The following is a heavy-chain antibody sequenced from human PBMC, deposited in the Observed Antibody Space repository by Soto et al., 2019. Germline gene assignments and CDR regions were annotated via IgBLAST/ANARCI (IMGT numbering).Heavy chain of an antibody. CDR1: GFSFSDFC. Sequence: QVQLVESGGGLVEPGGSLRLSCTASGFSFSDFCMGWIRQAPGQGLEWVSYIGTTGSPIYYADSVKGRFTVSRDNAKNSLFLQMNSLRGEDTAVYFCGRDLQALLSSANTRQPGDVCGKGTTVTVSS. V-gene: IGHV3-11*01. CDR2: IGTTGSPI. CDR3: GRDLQALLSSANTRQPGDV. J-gene: IGHJ6*04. D-gene: IGHD1-26*01.